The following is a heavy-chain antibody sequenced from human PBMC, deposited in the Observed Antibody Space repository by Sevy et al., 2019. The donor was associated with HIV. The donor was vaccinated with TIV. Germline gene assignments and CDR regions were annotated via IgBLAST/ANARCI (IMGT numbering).Heavy chain of an antibody. CDR3: VKDPDYDFWRGDYGMDV. D-gene: IGHD3-3*01. Sequence: GGSLRLSCSASGFTFRNYAMNWVRQAPGKGLKYVSAISSDGGGTYYADSLRGRFPISRDNSKNTLYLQMRSLRVEDTAVYYCVKDPDYDFWRGDYGMDVWGQGTTVTVSS. V-gene: IGHV3-64D*06. CDR1: GFTFRNYA. J-gene: IGHJ6*02. CDR2: ISSDGGGT.